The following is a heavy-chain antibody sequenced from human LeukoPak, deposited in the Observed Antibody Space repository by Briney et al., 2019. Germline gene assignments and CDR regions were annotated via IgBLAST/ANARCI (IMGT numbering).Heavy chain of an antibody. D-gene: IGHD7-27*01. J-gene: IGHJ6*03. CDR3: ARVSGDPYYYYYYYMDV. Sequence: SETLSLTCTVSGGSISSYYWSWIRQPPGKGLEWIGYIYISGSTNYNPSLKSRVTISVDTSKNQFSLKLSSVTAADTAVYYCARVSGDPYYYYYYYMDVWGKGTTVTVSS. V-gene: IGHV4-4*09. CDR2: IYISGST. CDR1: GGSISSYY.